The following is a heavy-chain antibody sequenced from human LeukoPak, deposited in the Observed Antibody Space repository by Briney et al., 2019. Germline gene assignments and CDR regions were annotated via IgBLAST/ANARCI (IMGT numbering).Heavy chain of an antibody. V-gene: IGHV1-8*01. CDR2: MNPNSGNT. D-gene: IGHD2-2*01. J-gene: IGHJ5*02. CDR3: ARGIRWFRYQLLFYWFDP. Sequence: ASVKVSCKASGYTFTSYDINWVRQATGQGLEWMGWMNPNSGNTGYAQKFQGRVTMTRNTSISTAYMELSSLRSEDTAVYYCARGIRWFRYQLLFYWFDPWGQGTLVTVSS. CDR1: GYTFTSYD.